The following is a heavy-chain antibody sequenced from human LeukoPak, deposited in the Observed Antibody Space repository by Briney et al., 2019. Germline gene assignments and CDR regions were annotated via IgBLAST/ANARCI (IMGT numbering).Heavy chain of an antibody. Sequence: SVKVSCKASGGTFSSYAISWVRQAPGQGLEWMGGIIPIFGTANYAQKFQGRVTITTDESTSTAYMELSSLRSEDTAVYYCARSYYYDSSGYGAFDIWGQGTMVTVSS. CDR1: GGTFSSYA. D-gene: IGHD3-22*01. V-gene: IGHV1-69*05. CDR2: IIPIFGTA. CDR3: ARSYYYDSSGYGAFDI. J-gene: IGHJ3*02.